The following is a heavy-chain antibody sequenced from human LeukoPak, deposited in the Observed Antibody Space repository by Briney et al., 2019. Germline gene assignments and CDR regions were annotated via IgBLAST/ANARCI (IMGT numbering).Heavy chain of an antibody. D-gene: IGHD3-10*01. Sequence: PGGSLRLSCAASGFTFSAYWMTWVRQAPGKGLEWVANIKKEGRDKYYVDSVKGRFTISRDNAKNSLYMQMNSLTAEDTAVYYCARDWSGGWDYWGQGTLVTVSS. J-gene: IGHJ4*02. V-gene: IGHV3-7*01. CDR1: GFTFSAYW. CDR2: IKKEGRDK. CDR3: ARDWSGGWDY.